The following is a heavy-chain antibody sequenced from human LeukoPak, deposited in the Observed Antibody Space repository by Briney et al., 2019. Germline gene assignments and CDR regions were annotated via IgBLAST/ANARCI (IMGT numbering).Heavy chain of an antibody. J-gene: IGHJ6*03. CDR3: ASQWTAKDPIFGVVISYMDV. CDR1: GGSITNTNYY. CDR2: IYHSGTT. V-gene: IGHV4-39*07. Sequence: SETLSLTCIVSGGSITNTNYYWGWIRQPPGKGLEWIGGIYHSGTTLYNPSLKSRVTISVDTSKNQFSLKLSSVTAADTAVYYCASQWTAKDPIFGVVISYMDVWGKGTTVTISS. D-gene: IGHD3-3*01.